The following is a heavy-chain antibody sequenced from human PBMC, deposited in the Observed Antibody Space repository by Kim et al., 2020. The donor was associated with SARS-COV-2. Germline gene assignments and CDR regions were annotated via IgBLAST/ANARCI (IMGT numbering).Heavy chain of an antibody. CDR2: IRSKVNGYAT. J-gene: IGHJ3*02. V-gene: IGHV3-73*01. D-gene: IGHD1-1*01. CDR3: TRVPGTPLAFWDAFDI. Sequence: GGSLRLSCGASGFTFSDSAMHWVRRASGKGLEWLGRIRSKVNGYATAYSASVRGRFTISRDDSRTTAYLQMKSLKTEDTAVYYCTRVPGTPLAFWDAFDIWGQETMVAVSS. CDR1: GFTFSDSA.